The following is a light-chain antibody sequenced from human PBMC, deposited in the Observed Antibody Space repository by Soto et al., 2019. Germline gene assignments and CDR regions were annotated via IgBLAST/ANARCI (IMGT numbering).Light chain of an antibody. CDR2: GAS. J-gene: IGKJ4*01. Sequence: MTQSPSTLSGSVGDRVTITCRASQSVSNNYLAWYQQKPGQAPRLLIYGASTRATGIPARFSGSGSGTEFTLTISSLQSEDFAVYYCQQYNNWPPKLTFGGGTKVDIK. V-gene: IGKV3-15*01. CDR3: QQYNNWPPKLT. CDR1: QSVSNN.